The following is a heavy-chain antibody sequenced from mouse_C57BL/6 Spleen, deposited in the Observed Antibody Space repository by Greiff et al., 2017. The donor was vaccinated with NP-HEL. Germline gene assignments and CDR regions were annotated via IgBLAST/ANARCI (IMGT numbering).Heavy chain of an antibody. CDR2: IDPNSGGT. D-gene: IGHD1-1*01. CDR1: GYTFTSYW. J-gene: IGHJ1*03. Sequence: QQSCKASGYTFTSYWMHWVKQRPGRGLEWIGRIDPNSGGTKYNEKFKSKATLTVDKPSSTAYMQLSSLTSEDSAVYYCARWGYGSSSGFDVWGTGTTVTVSS. V-gene: IGHV1-72*01. CDR3: ARWGYGSSSGFDV.